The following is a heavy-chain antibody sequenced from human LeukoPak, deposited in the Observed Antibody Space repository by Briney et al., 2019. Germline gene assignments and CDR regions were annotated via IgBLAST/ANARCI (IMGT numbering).Heavy chain of an antibody. D-gene: IGHD3-22*01. V-gene: IGHV3-23*01. CDR1: GFTFSRYG. CDR3: AKHPSGYYYDLFDY. J-gene: IGHJ4*02. CDR2: IGGGGGST. Sequence: GGSLRLSCAASGFTFSRYGMSWARQAPGKGLEWVSSIGGGGGSTYYADSVEGRFTISRDNSKNTLDLHMNNLRVEDTAVYYCAKHPSGYYYDLFDYWGQGTLVTVSS.